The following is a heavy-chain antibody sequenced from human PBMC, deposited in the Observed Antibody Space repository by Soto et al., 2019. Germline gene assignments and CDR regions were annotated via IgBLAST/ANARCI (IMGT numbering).Heavy chain of an antibody. Sequence: SETLSLTCTVSGASVSRGGYYWNWIRQRPGKGLEWIGYIYHSGSTYSNPSLEGRATILVDKSKNQFSLKLTSVTAADTAVYYCASDTTALVSFDSWGQGALVTVPS. CDR3: ASDTTALVSFDS. J-gene: IGHJ4*02. D-gene: IGHD5-18*01. V-gene: IGHV4-31*03. CDR2: IYHSGST. CDR1: GASVSRGGYY.